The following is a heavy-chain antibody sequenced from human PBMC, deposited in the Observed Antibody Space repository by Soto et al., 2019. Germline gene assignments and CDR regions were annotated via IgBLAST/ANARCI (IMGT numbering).Heavy chain of an antibody. CDR1: GFTFDDYA. CDR3: AKEHYDFWSGYLSYYFDY. CDR2: ISWNSGSI. Sequence: EVQLVESGGGLVQPGRSLRLSCAASGFTFDDYAMHWVRQAPGKGLEWVSGISWNSGSIGYADSVKGRFTISRDNAKNSLYLQMNSLRAEDTALYYCAKEHYDFWSGYLSYYFDYWGQGTLVTVSS. D-gene: IGHD3-3*01. V-gene: IGHV3-9*01. J-gene: IGHJ4*02.